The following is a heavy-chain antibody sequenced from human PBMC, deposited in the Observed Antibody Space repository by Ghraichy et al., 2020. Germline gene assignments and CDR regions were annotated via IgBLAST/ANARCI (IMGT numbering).Heavy chain of an antibody. CDR2: IIPIFGTA. CDR3: ARDRYYYGSGSHLPHFDY. J-gene: IGHJ4*02. CDR1: GGTFSSYA. V-gene: IGHV1-69*13. D-gene: IGHD3-10*01. Sequence: SVKVSCKASGGTFSSYAISWVRQAPGQGLEWMGGIIPIFGTANYAQKFQGRVTITADESTSTAYMELSSLRSEDTAVYYCARDRYYYGSGSHLPHFDYWGQGTLVTVSS.